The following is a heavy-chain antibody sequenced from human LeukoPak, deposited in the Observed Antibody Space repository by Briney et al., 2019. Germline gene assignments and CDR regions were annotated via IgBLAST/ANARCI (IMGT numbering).Heavy chain of an antibody. D-gene: IGHD2-21*02. CDR3: AREGYCGGDCYQFDY. CDR1: GYTFTGYY. J-gene: IGHJ4*02. CDR2: INPNSGGT. V-gene: IGHV1-2*06. Sequence: ASVRVSCKASGYTFTGYYLHWVRQAPGQGLEWMGRINPNSGGTDYAQKFQGRVTMTRDTSISTAYMELSRLRSDDTAMYYCAREGYCGGDCYQFDYWGQGTLVTVSS.